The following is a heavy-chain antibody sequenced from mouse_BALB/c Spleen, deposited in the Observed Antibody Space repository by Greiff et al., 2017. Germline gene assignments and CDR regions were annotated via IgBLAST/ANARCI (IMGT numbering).Heavy chain of an antibody. CDR3: ARYVYGNYAYYYAMDY. Sequence: EVQRVESGPGLVKPSQSLSLTCTVTGYSITSDYAWNWIRQFPGNKLEWMGYISYSGSTSYNPSLKSRISITRDTSKNQFFLQLNSVTTEDTATYYCARYVYGNYAYYYAMDYWGQGTSVTVSS. CDR1: GYSITSDYA. J-gene: IGHJ4*01. CDR2: ISYSGST. V-gene: IGHV3-2*02. D-gene: IGHD2-1*01.